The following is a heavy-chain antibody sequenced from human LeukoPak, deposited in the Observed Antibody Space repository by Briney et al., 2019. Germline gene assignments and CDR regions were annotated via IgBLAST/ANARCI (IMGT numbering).Heavy chain of an antibody. J-gene: IGHJ5*02. D-gene: IGHD2-2*01. CDR3: ARALNGGRTSCYRGRCGFDP. Sequence: PSETLSLTCTVSGYSISSGYYWGWIRQPPGKGLEWIGSIYHSGSTYYNPSLKSRVTISVDTSKNQFSLKLSSVTAADRAVYYCARALNGGRTSCYRGRCGFDPWGQGTLVTVSS. V-gene: IGHV4-38-2*02. CDR1: GYSISSGYY. CDR2: IYHSGST.